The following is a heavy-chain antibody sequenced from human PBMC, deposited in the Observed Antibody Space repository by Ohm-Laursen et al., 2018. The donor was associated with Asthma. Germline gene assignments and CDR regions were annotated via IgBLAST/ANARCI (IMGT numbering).Heavy chain of an antibody. CDR2: IIPIFGTA. CDR1: GGTFSSYA. CDR3: ARDHERVPLYYYYGMDV. J-gene: IGHJ6*02. Sequence: GSSVKVSCKASGGTFSSYAISWVRQAPGQGLEWMGGIIPIFGTANYAQKFQGRVTITADESTSTAYMELSSLRSEDTAVYYCARDHERVPLYYYYGMDVWGQGTTVTVSS. D-gene: IGHD6-13*01. V-gene: IGHV1-69*01.